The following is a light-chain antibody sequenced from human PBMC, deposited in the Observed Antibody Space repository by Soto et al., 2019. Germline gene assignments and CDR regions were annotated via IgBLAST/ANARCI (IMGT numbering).Light chain of an antibody. CDR2: DAS. V-gene: IGKV3-11*01. Sequence: EIVLTQSPATLSLSPGERATLSCRASQSVSSYLAWYQQKPGQAPRLLIYDASNRATGIPARFSGSGSGTDFTLTISSLEPEDSAVYYCQKRSNWWGFGGGTKVEIK. CDR3: QKRSNWWG. CDR1: QSVSSY. J-gene: IGKJ4*01.